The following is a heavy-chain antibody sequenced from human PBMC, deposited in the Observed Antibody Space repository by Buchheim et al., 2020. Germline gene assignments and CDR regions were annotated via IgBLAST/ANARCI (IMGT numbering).Heavy chain of an antibody. V-gene: IGHV3-30*18. D-gene: IGHD3-22*01. CDR3: AKDGLTGGREHYYDSSGHDAFDI. CDR2: ISYDGSNK. J-gene: IGHJ3*02. Sequence: QVQLVESGGGVVQPGRSLRLSCAASGFTFSSYGMHWVRQAPGKGLEWVAVISYDGSNKYYADSVKGRFTISRDNSKNTLYLKMNSLRAEDTDVYYCAKDGLTGGREHYYDSSGHDAFDIWGQGT. CDR1: GFTFSSYG.